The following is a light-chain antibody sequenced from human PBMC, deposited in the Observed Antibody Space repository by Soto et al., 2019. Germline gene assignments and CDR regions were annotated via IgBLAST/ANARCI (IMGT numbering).Light chain of an antibody. CDR2: GAS. CDR3: QQYDNWWT. J-gene: IGKJ1*01. V-gene: IGKV3-15*01. CDR1: QSVRSS. Sequence: DMVLPQSPATLSVSPGERATLSCRASQSVRSSLAWYQQKPGLAPRLLIYGASIRATSVPARFSGSGSGTEFTLTISSLQSEDFAVYYCQQYDNWWTFGQGTKVDIK.